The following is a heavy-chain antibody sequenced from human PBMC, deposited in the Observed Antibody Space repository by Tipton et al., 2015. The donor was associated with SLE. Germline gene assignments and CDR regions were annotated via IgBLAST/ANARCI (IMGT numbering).Heavy chain of an antibody. Sequence: TLSLTCTVSGGSFSSDTYLWGWIRQPPGKGLEWIGDIYYTGSTYYNPSLKSRVTISVDTSKNQFSLKLSSVTAADTAVYYCARGRWYFDLWGRGTLVTVSS. CDR2: IYYTGST. J-gene: IGHJ2*01. CDR1: GGSFSSDTYL. V-gene: IGHV4-39*07. CDR3: ARGRWYFDL.